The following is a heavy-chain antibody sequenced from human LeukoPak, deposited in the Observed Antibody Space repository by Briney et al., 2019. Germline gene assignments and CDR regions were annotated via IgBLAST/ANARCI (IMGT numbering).Heavy chain of an antibody. CDR1: GFTFSSYT. CDR3: ARVPEWELGSDY. D-gene: IGHD1-26*01. J-gene: IGHJ4*02. V-gene: IGHV3-21*01. CDR2: ISSSSSYI. Sequence: PGGSLRLSCAASGFTFSSYTMNWVRQAPGKGLEWVSSISSSSSYIYYADSVKGRFTISRDNAKNSLYLQMNSLRAEDTAVYYCARVPEWELGSDYWGQGTLVTVSS.